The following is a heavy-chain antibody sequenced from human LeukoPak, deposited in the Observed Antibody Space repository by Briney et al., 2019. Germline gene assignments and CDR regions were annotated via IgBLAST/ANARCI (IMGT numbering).Heavy chain of an antibody. CDR1: GGTFSSYA. Sequence: ASVKVSCKASGGTFSSYAISWVRQAPGQGLEWMGWINPNSGGTNYAQKFQGRVTMTRDTSISTAYMELSRLRSDDTAVYYCARDGPVLRYFDWLLNPFFDYWGQGTLVTVSS. J-gene: IGHJ4*02. D-gene: IGHD3-9*01. CDR3: ARDGPVLRYFDWLLNPFFDY. CDR2: INPNSGGT. V-gene: IGHV1-2*02.